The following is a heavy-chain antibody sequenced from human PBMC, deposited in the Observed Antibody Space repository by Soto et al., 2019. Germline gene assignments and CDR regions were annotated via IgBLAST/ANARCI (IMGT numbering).Heavy chain of an antibody. V-gene: IGHV2-70*01. CDR3: ARIRVVGGDTPMVTSFDY. CDR2: IDWDGDK. D-gene: IGHD5-18*01. J-gene: IGHJ4*02. Sequence: SGPTLVNPTQTLTLTCTFSGFSLSTSGMCVSWIRQPPGKALEWLALIDWDGDKYYSTSLRTRLTISKDTSKNQVVLTMTNMDPVDTATYYCARIRVVGGDTPMVTSFDYWGQGTLVTVSS. CDR1: GFSLSTSGMC.